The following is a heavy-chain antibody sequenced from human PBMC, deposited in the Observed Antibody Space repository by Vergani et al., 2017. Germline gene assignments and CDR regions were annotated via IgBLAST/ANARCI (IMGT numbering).Heavy chain of an antibody. J-gene: IGHJ4*01. D-gene: IGHD2/OR15-2a*01. CDR3: VKEKIDLGSYFFDS. Sequence: EVQLVESGGGLVKPGGSLRLSCAASGFTFSNSAVSWVRQAPGRGLAWVSSISGPGLSTYYADSVKGRFSISRDNSKNTVFLQMHSLSAEDTAIYYCVKEKIDLGSYFFDSWGHGILVTVSS. V-gene: IGHV3-23*04. CDR1: GFTFSNSA. CDR2: ISGPGLST.